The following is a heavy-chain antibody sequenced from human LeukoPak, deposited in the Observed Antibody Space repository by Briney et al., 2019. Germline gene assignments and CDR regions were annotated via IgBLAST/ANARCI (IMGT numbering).Heavy chain of an antibody. D-gene: IGHD1-26*01. Sequence: PGGSLRLSCAASGFAFNNYWMSWVRQAPGKGLEWVATINQDESVKDFVDSVKGRFTISRDNAKNSLYLQMDSLRPGDTALYYCAREGSYMDAFDMWGRGTMVTVSS. CDR2: INQDESVK. J-gene: IGHJ3*02. V-gene: IGHV3-7*01. CDR3: AREGSYMDAFDM. CDR1: GFAFNNYW.